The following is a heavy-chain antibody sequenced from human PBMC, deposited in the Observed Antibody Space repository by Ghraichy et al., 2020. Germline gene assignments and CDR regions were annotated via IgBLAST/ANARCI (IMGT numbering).Heavy chain of an antibody. D-gene: IGHD3-10*01. CDR2: IQSHGSEK. J-gene: IGHJ4*02. CDR3: AKDSDSWHYYFDY. CDR1: GFTFSTYH. V-gene: IGHV3-30*02. Sequence: SCAASGFTFSTYHMHWVRQAPGKGLEWVAFIQSHGSEKWFADSVKGRFTVSRDNSKNTVYLEMNSLRPEDTAVYYCAKDSDSWHYYFDYWGLGTLVTVSS.